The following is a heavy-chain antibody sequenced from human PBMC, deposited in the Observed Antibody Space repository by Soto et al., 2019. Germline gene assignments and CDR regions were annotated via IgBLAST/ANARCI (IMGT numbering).Heavy chain of an antibody. CDR1: GGTFSSYA. Sequence: QVQLVQSGAEVKKTGSSVKVSCKASGGTFSSYAINWVRQAPGQGLEWMGGIILIFGTVKYAQKFQGRVTISADESTSTVYMELSSLRSEDTAVYYCARGTYSTTWYVYYYGMDVWGQGTTVTVSS. CDR2: IILIFGTV. J-gene: IGHJ6*02. D-gene: IGHD2-2*01. CDR3: ARGTYSTTWYVYYYGMDV. V-gene: IGHV1-69*01.